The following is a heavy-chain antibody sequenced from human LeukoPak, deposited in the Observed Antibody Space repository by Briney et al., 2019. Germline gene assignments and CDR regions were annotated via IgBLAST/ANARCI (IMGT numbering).Heavy chain of an antibody. Sequence: QAGGSLRLSCAASGFTFSSYGMHWVRQAPGKGLEWVAVIWYDGSNKYYADSVKGRFTISRDNSKNTLYLQMNSLRAEDTAVYYCARATYGITMTGPGDYWGQGTLVTVSS. CDR1: GFTFSSYG. D-gene: IGHD3-22*01. CDR2: IWYDGSNK. V-gene: IGHV3-33*01. CDR3: ARATYGITMTGPGDY. J-gene: IGHJ4*02.